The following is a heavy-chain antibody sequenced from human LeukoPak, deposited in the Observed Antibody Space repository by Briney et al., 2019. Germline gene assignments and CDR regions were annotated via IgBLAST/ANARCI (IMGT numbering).Heavy chain of an antibody. CDR2: IYTSGST. D-gene: IGHD3-3*01. J-gene: IGHJ3*02. CDR3: ARDDFWGGYRAFDI. CDR1: GGSISSGSYY. V-gene: IGHV4-61*02. Sequence: PSETLSLTCTVSGGSISSGSYYWSWIRQPAGKGLEWIGRIYTSGSTNYNPSLKSRVTISVDTSKNQFSLKLNSVTAADTAIYYCARDDFWGGYRAFDIWGQGTVVTVSS.